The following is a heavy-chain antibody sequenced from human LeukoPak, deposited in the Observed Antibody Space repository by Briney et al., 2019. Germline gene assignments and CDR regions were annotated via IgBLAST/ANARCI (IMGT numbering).Heavy chain of an antibody. J-gene: IGHJ6*03. CDR3: ARSPAGANYYLDV. D-gene: IGHD1-14*01. CDR2: ISSSGSTM. Sequence: GGSLRLSCAASGFTVNNKYMTWVRQAPGKGLEWVSYISSSGSTMYYADSVKGRFTISRDNAKNSLSLQMNSLRAEDTAVYYCARSPAGANYYLDVWGKGTTVTISS. V-gene: IGHV3-11*04. CDR1: GFTVNNKY.